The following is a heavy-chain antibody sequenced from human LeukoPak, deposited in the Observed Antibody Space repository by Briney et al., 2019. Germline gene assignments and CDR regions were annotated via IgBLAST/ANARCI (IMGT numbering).Heavy chain of an antibody. Sequence: ASVKVSCKTSGYTFTTYGISWVRQAPGQGLEWMGWISAYNGNTNYAQKLQGRVTMTTDTFTSTAYMELRSLRSDDTAVYYCARKKMATITEFDDYWGQGTLVTVSS. CDR1: GYTFTTYG. CDR2: ISAYNGNT. V-gene: IGHV1-18*01. D-gene: IGHD5-24*01. J-gene: IGHJ4*02. CDR3: ARKKMATITEFDDY.